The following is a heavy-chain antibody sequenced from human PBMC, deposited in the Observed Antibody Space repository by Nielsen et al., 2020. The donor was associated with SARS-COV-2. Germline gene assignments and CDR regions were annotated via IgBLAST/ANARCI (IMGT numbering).Heavy chain of an antibody. J-gene: IGHJ4*02. CDR2: IYPGDSDT. Sequence: GESLKISCKGSGYSFTSYWIGWVRQMPGKGLEWMGIIYPGDSDTRYSPSFQGQVTISADKSISTAYLQWSSLKASDTAMYYCARQDDSSGYYATPFDYWGQGTLVTVSS. D-gene: IGHD3-22*01. CDR3: ARQDDSSGYYATPFDY. V-gene: IGHV5-51*01. CDR1: GYSFTSYW.